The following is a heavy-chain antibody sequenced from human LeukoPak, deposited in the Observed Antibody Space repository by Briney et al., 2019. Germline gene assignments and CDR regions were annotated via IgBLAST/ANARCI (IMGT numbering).Heavy chain of an antibody. CDR3: ARKECSSTSCYGPTLSYYYYMDV. Sequence: ASVKVSCKASGGTFSSYAISWVRQAPGQGLEWMGGIIPIFGTANYAQKFQGRVTITADESTSTAYMELSSLRSEDTAVYYCARKECSSTSCYGPTLSYYYYMDVWGKGTTVTVSS. D-gene: IGHD2-2*01. J-gene: IGHJ6*03. V-gene: IGHV1-69*13. CDR2: IIPIFGTA. CDR1: GGTFSSYA.